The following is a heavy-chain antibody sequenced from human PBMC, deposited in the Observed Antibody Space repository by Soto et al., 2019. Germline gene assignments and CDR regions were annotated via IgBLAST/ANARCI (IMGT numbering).Heavy chain of an antibody. J-gene: IGHJ4*02. CDR1: GFTFSSYS. CDR2: ISSSSSTI. V-gene: IGHV3-48*02. CDR3: ARDPYYYDSSGYVGDYFDY. D-gene: IGHD3-22*01. Sequence: GWSLRLSCAASGFTFSSYSMNWVRQAPGKGLEWVSYISSSSSTIYYADSVKGRFTISRDNAKNSLYLQMNSLRDEDTAVYYCARDPYYYDSSGYVGDYFDYWGQGTLVTVSS.